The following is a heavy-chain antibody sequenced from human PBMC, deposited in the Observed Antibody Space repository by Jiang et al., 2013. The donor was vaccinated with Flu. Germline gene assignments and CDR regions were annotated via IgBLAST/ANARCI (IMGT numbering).Heavy chain of an antibody. Sequence: SGFTFGDYAMSWVRQAPGKGLEWVGFIRSKAYGGTTEYAASVKGRFTISRDDSKSIAYLQMNSLKTEDTAVYYCTRDRGYYDSSGTFDYWGQGTLVTVSS. J-gene: IGHJ4*02. CDR1: GFTFGDYA. CDR3: TRDRGYYDSSGTFDY. D-gene: IGHD3-22*01. CDR2: IRSKAYGGTT. V-gene: IGHV3-49*04.